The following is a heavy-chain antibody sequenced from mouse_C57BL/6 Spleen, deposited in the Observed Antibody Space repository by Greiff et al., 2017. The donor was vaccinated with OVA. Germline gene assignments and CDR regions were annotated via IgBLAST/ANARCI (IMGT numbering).Heavy chain of an antibody. V-gene: IGHV1-50*01. CDR3: ARGTGYYFDY. CDR2: IDPSDSYT. J-gene: IGHJ2*01. CDR1: GYTFTSYW. D-gene: IGHD4-1*01. Sequence: QVQLQQPGAELVKPGASVKLSCKASGYTFTSYWMQWVKQRPGQGLEWIGEIDPSDSYTNYNQKFKGKATLTVDKSTSTACMQLSSLTSEASAVYYCARGTGYYFDYWGQGTTLTVSS.